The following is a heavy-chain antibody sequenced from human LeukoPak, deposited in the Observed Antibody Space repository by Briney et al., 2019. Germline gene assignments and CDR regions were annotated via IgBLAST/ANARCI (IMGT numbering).Heavy chain of an antibody. CDR1: GFTFNGYG. CDR3: ARGIRGSYPVDY. J-gene: IGHJ4*02. V-gene: IGHV3-48*01. Sequence: GGSLRLSCAASGFTFNGYGMNWVRQAPGKGLEWVSYISSISSTIHYSDSVKGRFTISRDNAKNSLYLQMNSLRAEDTAVYYCARGIRGSYPVDYWGQGTLVTVSS. CDR2: ISSISSTI. D-gene: IGHD1-26*01.